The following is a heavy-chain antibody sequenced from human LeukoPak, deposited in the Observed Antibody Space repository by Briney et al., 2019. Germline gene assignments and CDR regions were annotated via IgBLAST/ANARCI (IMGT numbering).Heavy chain of an antibody. D-gene: IGHD3-3*01. Sequence: PGGSLRLSCAASGFTFSSYWMNWVRQAPGKGLEWVANIKQDGSEKHYVDSMKGRFTISRDNAKNSLYLQMNSLRAEDTAVYYCAKDVFRRYDFWSGYYRGLGDYWGQGTLVTVSS. CDR2: IKQDGSEK. CDR1: GFTFSSYW. CDR3: AKDVFRRYDFWSGYYRGLGDY. V-gene: IGHV3-7*01. J-gene: IGHJ4*02.